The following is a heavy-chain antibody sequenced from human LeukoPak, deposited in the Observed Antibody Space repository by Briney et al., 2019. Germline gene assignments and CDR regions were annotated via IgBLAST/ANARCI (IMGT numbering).Heavy chain of an antibody. J-gene: IGHJ4*02. Sequence: ASVKVSCKASGYTFTSYDINWVGQATGQGLEWMGWMNPNSGNTGYAQKFQGRVTMTRNTSISTAYMELSSLRSEDTAVYYCARVGIAVAGTYYFDYWGQGTLVTVSS. V-gene: IGHV1-8*01. CDR3: ARVGIAVAGTYYFDY. D-gene: IGHD6-19*01. CDR1: GYTFTSYD. CDR2: MNPNSGNT.